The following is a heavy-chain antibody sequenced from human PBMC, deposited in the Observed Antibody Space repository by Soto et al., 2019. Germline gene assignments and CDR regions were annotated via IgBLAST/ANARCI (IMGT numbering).Heavy chain of an antibody. J-gene: IGHJ4*02. D-gene: IGHD3-3*01. Sequence: SETLSLTCTVSGGSISSGDYYWSWIRQPPGKGLEWIGYIYYSGSTYYNPSLKSRVTISVDTSKNQFSLKLSSVTAADTAVYYCAVRLLQSTHFDYWGPATLVTVS. CDR2: IYYSGST. V-gene: IGHV4-30-4*01. CDR1: GGSISSGDYY. CDR3: AVRLLQSTHFDY.